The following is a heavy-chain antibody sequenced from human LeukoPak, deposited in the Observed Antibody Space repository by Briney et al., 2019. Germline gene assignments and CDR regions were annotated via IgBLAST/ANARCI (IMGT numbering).Heavy chain of an antibody. CDR2: IYYSGTT. Sequence: SETLSLTCTVSGGSISSSNYYWGWIRQPPGKGLEWVGSIYYSGTTCYNPSLKSRVTMSVDTSKNQFSLRLSSVTAADTAVYYCARITVPSTLDYWGQGTLVTVSS. J-gene: IGHJ4*02. CDR1: GGSISSSNYY. CDR3: ARITVPSTLDY. D-gene: IGHD4-11*01. V-gene: IGHV4-39*07.